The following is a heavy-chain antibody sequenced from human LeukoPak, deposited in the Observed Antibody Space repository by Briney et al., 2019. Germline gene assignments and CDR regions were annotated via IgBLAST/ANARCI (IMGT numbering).Heavy chain of an antibody. V-gene: IGHV4-4*07. CDR1: GGSISSYY. CDR3: ARDGAMVRGVIITYYFDY. Sequence: PSETLSLTCTVSGGSISSYYWSWIRQPAGKGLEWIGRIYTSGNTNYNPSLKSRVTMSVDTSKNPFSLKLSSVTAADTAVYYCARDGAMVRGVIITYYFDYWGQGTLVTVSS. J-gene: IGHJ4*02. D-gene: IGHD3-10*01. CDR2: IYTSGNT.